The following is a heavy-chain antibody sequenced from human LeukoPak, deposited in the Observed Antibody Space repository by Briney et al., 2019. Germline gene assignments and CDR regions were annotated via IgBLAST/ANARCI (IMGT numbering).Heavy chain of an antibody. Sequence: AGTLRLSCTASGLSLNNNAMSWVRQVPGHELEWVSASSSSDDGKWYAESVRGRFTISRDTSKNTVYLQMNSLRVEDAGVYYCAKAPVTSCRGAFCYPFDYWGHGTLVTVSS. D-gene: IGHD2-21*01. V-gene: IGHV3-23*01. CDR3: AKAPVTSCRGAFCYPFDY. CDR1: GLSLNNNA. CDR2: SSSSDDGK. J-gene: IGHJ4*01.